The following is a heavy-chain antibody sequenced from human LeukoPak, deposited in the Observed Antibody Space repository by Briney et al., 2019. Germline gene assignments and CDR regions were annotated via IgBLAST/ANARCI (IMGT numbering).Heavy chain of an antibody. CDR2: ISSSGGST. CDR3: AKDREVVAATFDFDY. D-gene: IGHD2-15*01. Sequence: PGGSLRLSCAASGFTFSSYAMSWVRQAPGKGLEWVSAISSSGGSTYYADSVKGRFTISRDNSKNTLYLQMNSLRAEDTAVYYCAKDREVVAATFDFDYWGQGTLVTVSS. V-gene: IGHV3-23*01. CDR1: GFTFSSYA. J-gene: IGHJ4*02.